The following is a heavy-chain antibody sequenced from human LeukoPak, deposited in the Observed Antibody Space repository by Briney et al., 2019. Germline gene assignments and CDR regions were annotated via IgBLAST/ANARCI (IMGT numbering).Heavy chain of an antibody. Sequence: SETLSLTCAVSGGSISSGGYSWSWIRQPPGKGLEWIGYTYHSGSTYYNPSLKSRVTISVDRSKDQFSLKLSSVTAADTAVYYCARTMVRRPGRSWSGRIRYYFDYWGQGTLVTVSS. V-gene: IGHV4-30-2*01. J-gene: IGHJ4*02. CDR2: TYHSGST. CDR1: GGSISSGGYS. CDR3: ARTMVRRPGRSWSGRIRYYFDY. D-gene: IGHD3-10*01.